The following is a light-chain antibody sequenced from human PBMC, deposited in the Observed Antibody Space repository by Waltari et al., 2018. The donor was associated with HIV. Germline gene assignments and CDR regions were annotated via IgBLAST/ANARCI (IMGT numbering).Light chain of an antibody. Sequence: DIQMHQSPSILSASVGDTVTITCRASQSISTWLAWYHQKPGKAPNLLIYKASNLETGVPSRFSGSGSGTEFTLTITSLQPDDFATYYCQQYNSFPWTFGQGTQVEMK. V-gene: IGKV1-5*03. CDR3: QQYNSFPWT. J-gene: IGKJ1*01. CDR2: KAS. CDR1: QSISTW.